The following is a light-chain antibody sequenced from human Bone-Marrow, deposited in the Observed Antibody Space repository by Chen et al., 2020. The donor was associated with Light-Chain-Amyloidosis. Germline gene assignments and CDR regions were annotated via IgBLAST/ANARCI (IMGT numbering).Light chain of an antibody. Sequence: SYELTQPPSVSVSPGQTARITCSGDDLPTKYAYWYQQKPGQAPVLVIHGDTERPSGISERFSGSSSGTTATLTISGVQAKDEADYHCQSADSSGTYEVIFGGGTKLTVL. CDR2: GDT. CDR3: QSADSSGTYEVI. J-gene: IGLJ2*01. CDR1: DLPTKY. V-gene: IGLV3-25*03.